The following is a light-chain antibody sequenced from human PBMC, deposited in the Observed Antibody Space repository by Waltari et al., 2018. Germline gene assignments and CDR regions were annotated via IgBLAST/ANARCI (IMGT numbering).Light chain of an antibody. Sequence: IVFRQSPGTLSLSPGERATLSCRATESVSSSYLGWYQQKPGQAPRLLIYATSNRATGIPDRCSGSGSGTDFTLNISRLESKDFAVYYCKQYGSSPSTFGQGTRLEIK. V-gene: IGKV3-20*01. CDR3: KQYGSSPST. J-gene: IGKJ5*01. CDR1: ESVSSSY. CDR2: ATS.